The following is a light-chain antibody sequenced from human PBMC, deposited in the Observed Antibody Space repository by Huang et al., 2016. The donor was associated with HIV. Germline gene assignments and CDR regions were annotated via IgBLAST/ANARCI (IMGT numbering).Light chain of an antibody. CDR3: QQFNNWPPRFT. Sequence: EIVMTQSPATLSVSPGERDTLSCRASQNIGDNLNWYQQKLGQAPRPLTYGASTRATGIPPRLSGSGSGTEFTLTISGLESEDFAVYYCQQFNNWPPRFTFGPGTTVDVK. V-gene: IGKV3-15*01. CDR1: QNIGDN. J-gene: IGKJ3*01. CDR2: GAS.